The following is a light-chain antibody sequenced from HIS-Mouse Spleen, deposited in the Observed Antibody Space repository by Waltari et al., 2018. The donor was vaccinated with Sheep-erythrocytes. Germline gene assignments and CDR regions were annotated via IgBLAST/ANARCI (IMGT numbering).Light chain of an antibody. V-gene: IGLV2-14*01. CDR1: SSDVGGYNY. J-gene: IGLJ2*01. CDR2: EDS. CDR3: SSYTSSSTQV. Sequence: QSALTQPASVSGSPGQSITISCTGTSSDVGGYNYVPWYQPHPGKAPKPMIYEDSNRPSGVSNRFSGSKSGNTASLTISGLQAEDEADYYCSSYTSSSTQVFGGGTKLTVL.